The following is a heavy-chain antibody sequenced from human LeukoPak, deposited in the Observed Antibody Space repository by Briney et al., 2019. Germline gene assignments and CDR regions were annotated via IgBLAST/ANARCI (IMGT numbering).Heavy chain of an antibody. V-gene: IGHV3-53*01. CDR2: SYSGGTT. J-gene: IGHJ4*02. CDR3: ARGPNVFDY. D-gene: IGHD4/OR15-4a*01. CDR1: GFTVSTNY. Sequence: GGSLRLSCAASGFTVSTNYMSWVRQAPGKGLEWVAVSYSGGTTYYADSVKGRFTISRDNSKNKLYLQMNSLGAEDTAVYYCARGPNVFDYWGRGTSVTVSS.